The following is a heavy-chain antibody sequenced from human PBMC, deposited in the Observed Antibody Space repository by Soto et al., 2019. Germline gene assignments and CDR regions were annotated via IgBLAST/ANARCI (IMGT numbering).Heavy chain of an antibody. D-gene: IGHD6-13*01. CDR2: INPNSGGT. CDR3: AHRLTSSTFDY. J-gene: IGHJ4*02. Sequence: ASVKVSCKASGYTFTGYYMHWVRQAPGQGLEWMGWINPNSGGTNYAQKFQGWVTMTRDTSKNQVVLTMTNMDPVDTATYYCAHRLTSSTFDYWGQGTLVTVSS. V-gene: IGHV1-2*04. CDR1: GYTFTGYY.